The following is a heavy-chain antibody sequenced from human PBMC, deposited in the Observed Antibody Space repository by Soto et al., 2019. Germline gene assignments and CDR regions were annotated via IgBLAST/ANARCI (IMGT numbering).Heavy chain of an antibody. D-gene: IGHD2-15*01. Sequence: SETLSLTCTVSGASISSSNYYWGWVRQPPGKGLEWIASIYFSGRTHYNPSLQSRITVSIDSSKNLFSLRLTSVTAADTALYSCAILRCNVGACPYYFESCCLGTRVTGSS. V-gene: IGHV4-39*02. CDR1: GASISSSNYY. CDR3: AILRCNVGACPYYFES. CDR2: IYFSGRT. J-gene: IGHJ4*02.